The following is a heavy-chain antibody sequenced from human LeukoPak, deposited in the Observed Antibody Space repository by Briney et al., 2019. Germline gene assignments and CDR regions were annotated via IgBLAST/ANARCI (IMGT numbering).Heavy chain of an antibody. CDR3: ARVKPYCGGDCYSLYYYYGMDV. D-gene: IGHD2-21*02. CDR2: ISYDGSNK. V-gene: IGHV3-30*04. J-gene: IGHJ6*02. CDR1: GFTFSSYA. Sequence: QTGGSLRLSCAASGFTFSSYAMHWVRQAPGKGLEWVAVISYDGSNKYYADSVKGRFTISRDNSKNTLYLQMNSLRAEDTAVYYCARVKPYCGGDCYSLYYYYGMDVWGQGTTVTVSS.